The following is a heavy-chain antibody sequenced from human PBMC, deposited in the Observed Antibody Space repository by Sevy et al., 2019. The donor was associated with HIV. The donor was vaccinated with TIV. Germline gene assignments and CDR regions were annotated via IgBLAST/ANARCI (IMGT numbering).Heavy chain of an antibody. V-gene: IGHV3-30*04. CDR1: GFIFSNFA. D-gene: IGHD3-16*01. CDR2: TSYDGSHK. Sequence: GGSLRLSCTVSGFIFSNFAMHWVRQAPGKGLEWVAVTSYDGSHKYYADSVKGRFTVSRDNSRNSRSLGMSSLTRDDTAVYYCARCEYDDKFFQYWGQGTLVTVSS. J-gene: IGHJ1*01. CDR3: ARCEYDDKFFQY.